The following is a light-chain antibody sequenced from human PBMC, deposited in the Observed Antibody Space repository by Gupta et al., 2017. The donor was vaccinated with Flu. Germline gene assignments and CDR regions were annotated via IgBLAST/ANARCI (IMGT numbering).Light chain of an antibody. V-gene: IGKV3-15*01. CDR2: GAS. CDR1: QSVSGN. Sequence: EIVMTQSPATLSVSPGDRATLSCRASQSVSGNLAWYQQKPGQAPRLLIYGASTRATGVPARFSGSGSGTEFTLTISSRQSEDFAVYYCQQYNNWPPWTFGQGTKVEIK. CDR3: QQYNNWPPWT. J-gene: IGKJ1*01.